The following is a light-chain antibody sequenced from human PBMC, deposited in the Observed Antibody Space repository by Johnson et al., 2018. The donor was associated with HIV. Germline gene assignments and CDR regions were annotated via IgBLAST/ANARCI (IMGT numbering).Light chain of an antibody. V-gene: IGLV1-51*02. CDR3: GTWDNSLSAFYI. Sequence: QSLLTQPPSVSAAPGQKVTISCSGSSSNIGNNYVSWYQQLPGTAPKLLIYENNKRPSGIPDRFSGSKSGQSATLRITGLQTGDEADYYCGTWDNSLSAFYIFGTGTKVTVL. J-gene: IGLJ1*01. CDR2: ENN. CDR1: SSNIGNNY.